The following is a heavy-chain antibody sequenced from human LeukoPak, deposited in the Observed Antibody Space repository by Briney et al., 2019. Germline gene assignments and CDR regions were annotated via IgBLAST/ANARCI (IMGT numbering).Heavy chain of an antibody. CDR3: ARPPALNY. CDR2: INTSGDTI. CDR1: GFTFSSYE. D-gene: IGHD3-9*01. V-gene: IGHV3-48*03. Sequence: GGSLRLSCAASGFTFSSYEMNWVRQAPGRGLEWVSYINTSGDTIYYGDSVKGRFTISRDNAKNLLYLQMNSLRAEDTAVYYCARPPALNYWGQGTLVTVSS. J-gene: IGHJ4*02.